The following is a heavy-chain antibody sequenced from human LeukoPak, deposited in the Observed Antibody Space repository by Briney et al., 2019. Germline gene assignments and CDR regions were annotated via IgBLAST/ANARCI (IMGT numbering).Heavy chain of an antibody. CDR3: ASEYCSGGNCYFDY. J-gene: IGHJ4*02. D-gene: IGHD2-15*01. V-gene: IGHV5-51*01. Sequence: GESLKISCKGSGYTFTSNWIGWVRQMPGKGLEWMGIIYPGDSDTRYSPSFQGQVTISADKSISTAYLQWSSLKASDTAIYYCASEYCSGGNCYFDYWGQGTLVTVSS. CDR1: GYTFTSNW. CDR2: IYPGDSDT.